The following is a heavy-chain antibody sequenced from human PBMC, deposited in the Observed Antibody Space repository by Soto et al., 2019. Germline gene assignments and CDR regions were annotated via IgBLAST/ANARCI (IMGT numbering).Heavy chain of an antibody. V-gene: IGHV3-23*01. CDR2: ISGSGGST. Sequence: GGSLRLSCAASGFTFSSYAMSWVRQAPGKGLEWVSAISGSGGSTYYADSVKGRFTISRDNSKNTLYLQMNSLRAEDTAVYYCAKGPYPSITMVRGAPVDSWGQGTLVTVSS. J-gene: IGHJ4*02. CDR3: AKGPYPSITMVRGAPVDS. CDR1: GFTFSSYA. D-gene: IGHD3-10*01.